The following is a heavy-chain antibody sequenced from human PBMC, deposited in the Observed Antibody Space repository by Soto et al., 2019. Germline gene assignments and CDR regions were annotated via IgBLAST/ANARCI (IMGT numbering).Heavy chain of an antibody. D-gene: IGHD6-13*01. J-gene: IGHJ4*02. V-gene: IGHV4-30-2*06. CDR2: ISHRGST. CDR3: ARARGSDSSSWYKQFDY. CDR1: GGSISSGGYT. Sequence: QVQLQESGSGLVKPSQTLSLTCAVSGGSISSGGYTWTWIRQSPGLGLEWIGYISHRGSTSYNPSLESRVTISVDLSRNQFSLKLTSVIAADTAVYFCARARGSDSSSWYKQFDYWGQGALVTVSS.